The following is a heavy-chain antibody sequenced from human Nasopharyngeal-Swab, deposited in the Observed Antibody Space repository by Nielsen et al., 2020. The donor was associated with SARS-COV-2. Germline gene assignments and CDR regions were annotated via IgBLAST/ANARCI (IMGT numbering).Heavy chain of an antibody. Sequence: ASVKVSCKVSGYTLTELSMHWVRQAPGKGLEWMGGFDPEDGETIYAQKFQGRVTMTEDTSTDTAYMELSSLRSDDTAVYFCVTVEFGGALLDFWGQGALVTVTS. V-gene: IGHV1-24*01. D-gene: IGHD3-16*01. CDR1: GYTLTELS. CDR2: FDPEDGET. J-gene: IGHJ4*02. CDR3: VTVEFGGALLDF.